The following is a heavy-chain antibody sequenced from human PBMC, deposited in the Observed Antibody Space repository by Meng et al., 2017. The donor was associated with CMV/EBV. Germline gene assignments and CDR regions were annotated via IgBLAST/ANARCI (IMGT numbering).Heavy chain of an antibody. CDR3: AKDFRYCSGGSCQPI. D-gene: IGHD2-15*01. CDR1: AFTFSSYG. J-gene: IGHJ4*02. V-gene: IGHV3-30*18. Sequence: SAFTFSSYGMHWVRQAPGKGPEWVAVISYDGSNKYYADSVKGRFTISRDNSKNTLYLQMNSLRAEDTAVYYCAKDFRYCSGGSCQPIWGQGTLVTVSS. CDR2: ISYDGSNK.